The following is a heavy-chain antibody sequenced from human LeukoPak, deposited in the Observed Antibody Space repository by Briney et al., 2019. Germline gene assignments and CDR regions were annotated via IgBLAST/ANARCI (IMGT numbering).Heavy chain of an antibody. D-gene: IGHD6-13*01. V-gene: IGHV4-39*07. J-gene: IGHJ5*02. Sequence: SETLSLTCTVSGGSICSSSYYWGWIRQPPGKGLEWIGSIYYSGSSYYNPSLKSRVTISVDTSKNQFSLKLSSVTAADTAVYYCARGSPRTAAAGTFDPWGQGTLVTVSS. CDR1: GGSICSSSYY. CDR2: IYYSGSS. CDR3: ARGSPRTAAAGTFDP.